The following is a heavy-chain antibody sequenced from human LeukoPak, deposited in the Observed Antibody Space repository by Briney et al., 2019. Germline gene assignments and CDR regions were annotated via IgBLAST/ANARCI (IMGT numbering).Heavy chain of an antibody. CDR1: GFTFSSYG. CDR3: ARDGSGYDFWSGFVSAYYYGMDV. CDR2: IWYDGSNK. J-gene: IGHJ6*02. V-gene: IGHV3-33*01. Sequence: PGRSLRLSCAASGFTFSSYGMHWVRQAPGKGLEWVAVIWYDGSNKYYADSAKGRFTISRDNSKNTLYLQMNSMRAEDTAVYYCARDGSGYDFWSGFVSAYYYGMDVWGQGTTVTVSS. D-gene: IGHD3-3*01.